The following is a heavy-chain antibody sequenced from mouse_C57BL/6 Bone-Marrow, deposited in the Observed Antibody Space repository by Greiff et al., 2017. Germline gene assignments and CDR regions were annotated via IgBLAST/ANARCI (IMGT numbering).Heavy chain of an antibody. D-gene: IGHD1-1*01. CDR3: ARYPRVYYGSWFAY. V-gene: IGHV1-58*01. CDR1: GYTFTSYG. J-gene: IGHJ3*01. Sequence: VQLKESGAELVRPGSSVKMSCKTSGYTFTSYGINWVKQRPGQGLEWIGYIYIGNGYTEYNEKFKGKATLTSDTSSSTAYMQLSSLTSEDSAIYFCARYPRVYYGSWFAYWGQGTLVTVSA. CDR2: IYIGNGYT.